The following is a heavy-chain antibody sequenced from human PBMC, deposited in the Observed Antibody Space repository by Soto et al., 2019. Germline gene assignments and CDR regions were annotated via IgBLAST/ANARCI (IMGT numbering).Heavy chain of an antibody. CDR1: GFSLSTSGMC. CDR2: IDWDDDK. Sequence: GPTLVNPTQTLTLTCTFSGFSLSTSGMCVSWIRQPPGKALEWLALIDWDDDKYYSTSLKTRLTISKDTSKNQVVLTMTNMDPVDTATYYCARTRHYAILTGPYGMDVWGQGTTVTVSS. CDR3: ARTRHYAILTGPYGMDV. J-gene: IGHJ6*02. D-gene: IGHD3-9*01. V-gene: IGHV2-70*01.